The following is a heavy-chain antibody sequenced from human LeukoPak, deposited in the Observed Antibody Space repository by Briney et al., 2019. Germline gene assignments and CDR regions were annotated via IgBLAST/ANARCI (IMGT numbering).Heavy chain of an antibody. CDR2: INHSGST. CDR3: ASRTVTTILGY. D-gene: IGHD4-17*01. Sequence: SETLSLTCAVYGGSFSGYYWSWIRRPPGKGLEWIGEINHSGSTNYNPSLKSRVTISVDTSKNQFSLKLSSVTAADTAVYYCASRTVTTILGYWGQGTLVTVSS. J-gene: IGHJ4*02. CDR1: GGSFSGYY. V-gene: IGHV4-34*01.